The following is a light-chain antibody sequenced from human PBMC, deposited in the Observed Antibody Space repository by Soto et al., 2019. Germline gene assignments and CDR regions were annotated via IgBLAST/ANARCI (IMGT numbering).Light chain of an antibody. CDR2: SAS. J-gene: IGKJ3*01. Sequence: EIVLTQSPATLSVSPGERATLSCRASQSISSLLAWYQQKPGQAPRLLIYSASTRATGIPARFSGSGSGTEFTLTISSLQSEDFAVYYCQQYNNWPFTFGQGTKVDIK. CDR1: QSISSL. V-gene: IGKV3D-15*01. CDR3: QQYNNWPFT.